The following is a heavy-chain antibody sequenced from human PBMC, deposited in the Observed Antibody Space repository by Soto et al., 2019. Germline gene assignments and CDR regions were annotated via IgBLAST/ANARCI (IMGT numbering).Heavy chain of an antibody. V-gene: IGHV1-18*01. CDR3: ARDRVPKSSGYFPFEY. Sequence: QVQLVQSGAEVKKPGASVKVSCKASGYTFISYGISWVRQAPGQGLEWMGWISTFNGKTNYAQNVQGRVTMTTDTSTTTAYMELSSLKSDDTAVYYCARDRVPKSSGYFPFEYWGQGTLVNVSS. J-gene: IGHJ4*02. CDR2: ISTFNGKT. D-gene: IGHD3-22*01. CDR1: GYTFISYG.